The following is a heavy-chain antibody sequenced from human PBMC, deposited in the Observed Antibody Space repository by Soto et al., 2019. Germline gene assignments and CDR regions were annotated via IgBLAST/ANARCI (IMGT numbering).Heavy chain of an antibody. CDR2: ISSSSSTI. V-gene: IGHV3-48*02. CDR1: GFTFSSYS. J-gene: IGHJ5*02. CDR3: AREGTRGGFLNWFDP. Sequence: EVQLVESGGGLVQPGGPLRLSCAASGFTFSSYSMNWVRQAPGKGLEWVSYISSSSSTIYYADSVKGRFTISRDNAKNSPYLQLNSLRDEDTAVYYCAREGTRGGFLNWFDPWGQGTLVTVSS. D-gene: IGHD3-10*01.